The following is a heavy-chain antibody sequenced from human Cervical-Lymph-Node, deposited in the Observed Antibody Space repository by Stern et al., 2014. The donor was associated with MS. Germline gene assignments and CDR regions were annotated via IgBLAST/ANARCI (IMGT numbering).Heavy chain of an antibody. D-gene: IGHD3-10*01. Sequence: QVPLVESGAEVKKPGSSVKVSCKASEGTFSSYAISWVRPAPGQGLEWMGGIQLTFGNANSAQKYQGRVTITADESTSTAYMEVSSLRSEGTAVYYCARDRARGYYYGMDVWGQGTTVTVSS. V-gene: IGHV1-69*01. CDR1: EGTFSSYA. CDR3: ARDRARGYYYGMDV. CDR2: IQLTFGNA. J-gene: IGHJ6*02.